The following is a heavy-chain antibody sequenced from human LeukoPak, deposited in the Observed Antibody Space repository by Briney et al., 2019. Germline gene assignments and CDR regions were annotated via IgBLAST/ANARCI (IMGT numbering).Heavy chain of an antibody. D-gene: IGHD6-13*01. CDR1: GGSISSGDYY. CDR3: ARWAPIIAAAGEDHWYFDL. Sequence: SETLSLTCTVSGGSISSGDYYWSWIRQPPGKGLEWIGYIYYSGSTYYNPSLKSRVTISVDTSKNQFSLKLSSVTAADTAVYYCARWAPIIAAAGEDHWYFDLWGRGTLVTVSS. J-gene: IGHJ2*01. CDR2: IYYSGST. V-gene: IGHV4-30-4*01.